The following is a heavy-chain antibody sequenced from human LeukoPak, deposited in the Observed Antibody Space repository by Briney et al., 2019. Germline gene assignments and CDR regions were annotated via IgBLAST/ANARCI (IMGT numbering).Heavy chain of an antibody. CDR2: INHSGST. CDR3: ARVSRFLEWLLDY. D-gene: IGHD3-3*01. CDR1: GGSFSGYY. J-gene: IGHJ4*02. V-gene: IGHV4-34*01. Sequence: SETLSLTCAVYGGSFSGYYWSWIRQPPGKGLEWIGEINHSGSTNYNPSLKSRATISVDTSKNQFSLKLSSVTAADTAVYYCARVSRFLEWLLDYWGQGTLVTVSS.